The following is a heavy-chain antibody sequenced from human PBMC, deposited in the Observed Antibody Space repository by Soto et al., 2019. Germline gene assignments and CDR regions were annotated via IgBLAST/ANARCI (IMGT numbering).Heavy chain of an antibody. D-gene: IGHD1-1*01. CDR1: GYTVTSYA. J-gene: IGHJ6*03. Sequence: QVQLVQSGAEVKKPGASVKVSCKASGYTVTSYAMHWVRQAPGQRLEWMGWINAGNGNTKYSQKFQGRVTSTRDTSASTAYMELSSLRSEDTAVYYWARKEDNDYYYCMGVCGKGTTVTVSS. CDR3: ARKEDNDYYYCMGV. CDR2: INAGNGNT. V-gene: IGHV1-3*01.